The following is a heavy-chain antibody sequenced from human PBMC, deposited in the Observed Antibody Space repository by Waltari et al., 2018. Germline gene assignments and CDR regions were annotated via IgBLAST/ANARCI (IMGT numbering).Heavy chain of an antibody. V-gene: IGHV3-7*01. CDR2: IQQNGSEK. Sequence: EVQLVESGGDLVQPGGSLRLSCAASGFTFSRSWMTWVRQAPGKGLEGVGNIQQNGSEKWYGDSVRGRFTISRDNAMNSLYLQMNSLRVEDTAVYYCARDLVATPPWGQGTLVTVSS. CDR3: ARDLVATPP. D-gene: IGHD2-21*02. CDR1: GFTFSRSW. J-gene: IGHJ5*02.